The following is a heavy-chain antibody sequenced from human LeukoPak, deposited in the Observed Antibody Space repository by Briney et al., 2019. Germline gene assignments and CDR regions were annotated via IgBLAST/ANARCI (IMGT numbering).Heavy chain of an antibody. V-gene: IGHV3-23*01. J-gene: IGHJ4*02. CDR2: ISGGGAGT. CDR3: AKDFVRYNIQFDY. D-gene: IGHD1-1*01. CDR1: GFTFSNYA. Sequence: GGSLRLSCDASGFTFSNYAMSWVRQAPGKGLEWVSSISGGGAGTYYADSVRGRFTISRDNSKNTLYLQMNSLRAEDTALYYCAKDFVRYNIQFDYWGQGALVTVSS.